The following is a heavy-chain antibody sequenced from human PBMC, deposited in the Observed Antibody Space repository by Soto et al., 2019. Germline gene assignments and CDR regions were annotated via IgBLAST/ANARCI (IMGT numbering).Heavy chain of an antibody. D-gene: IGHD1-26*01. J-gene: IGHJ5*02. V-gene: IGHV4-34*01. CDR3: ARGGAFIGRDMVWFDP. CDR1: GVSVSGYY. CDR2: INHRRTI. Sequence: SETLSLTCAVSGVSVSGYYWSWIRQSPGKGLEWIGTINHRRTINYNSSLRSRVTMSIDASKNEFSLKLDSVPAADTAVYFCARGGAFIGRDMVWFDPWGQGTMVTVSS.